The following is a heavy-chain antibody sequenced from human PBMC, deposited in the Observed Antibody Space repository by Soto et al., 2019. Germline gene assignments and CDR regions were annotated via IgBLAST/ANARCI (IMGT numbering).Heavy chain of an antibody. D-gene: IGHD6-6*01. CDR3: AKPYSSSLRSYYSDY. CDR1: GFTFDDYA. Sequence: PGGSLRLSCAASGFTFDDYAMHWVRQAPGKGLEWVSGISWNSGSIGYADSVKGRFTISRDNAKNSLYLQMNSLRAEDTALYYCAKPYSSSLRSYYSDYWGQGTLVTVSS. CDR2: ISWNSGSI. V-gene: IGHV3-9*01. J-gene: IGHJ4*02.